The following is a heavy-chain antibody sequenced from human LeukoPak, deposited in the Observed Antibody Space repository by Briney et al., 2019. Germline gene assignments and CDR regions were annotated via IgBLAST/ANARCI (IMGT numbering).Heavy chain of an antibody. Sequence: ASVKVSCKASGYTFSNYDINWVRQATGQGLEWMGWMNPNSGHTGYAQKFQGRVTMTRNTSISTDYMELSSLRSEDTAVYYCARRGYTDMDVWGKGTTVSVSS. CDR1: GYTFSNYD. V-gene: IGHV1-8*01. D-gene: IGHD5-18*01. J-gene: IGHJ6*03. CDR2: MNPNSGHT. CDR3: ARRGYTDMDV.